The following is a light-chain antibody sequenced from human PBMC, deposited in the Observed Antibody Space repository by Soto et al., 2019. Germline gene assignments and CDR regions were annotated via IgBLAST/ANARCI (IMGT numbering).Light chain of an antibody. Sequence: DIVMTQTPLSSPVTLGQPASISCRSSQGLVHSDGNTYLSWLQQRPGQPPRLLIYEISNRFSGVPDRFSGSGARTDFTLKISRVEAEDVGIYYCMQATQFPYTFGQGTKLEIK. CDR3: MQATQFPYT. J-gene: IGKJ2*01. V-gene: IGKV2-24*01. CDR2: EIS. CDR1: QGLVHSDGNTY.